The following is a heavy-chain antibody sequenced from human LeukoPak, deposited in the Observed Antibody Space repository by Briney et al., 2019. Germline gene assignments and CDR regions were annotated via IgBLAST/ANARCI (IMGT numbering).Heavy chain of an antibody. V-gene: IGHV3-23*01. J-gene: IGHJ6*04. CDR1: GFTFSSYA. CDR2: ISGSGGST. CDR3: ARDLHGSRDV. D-gene: IGHD3-10*01. Sequence: GGSLRLSCAASGFTFSSYAMSWVRQAPGKGLEWVSAISGSGGSTYYADSVKGRFTISRDNAKNTLYLQMDSLRAEDTAVYYCARDLHGSRDVWGKGTTVAVSS.